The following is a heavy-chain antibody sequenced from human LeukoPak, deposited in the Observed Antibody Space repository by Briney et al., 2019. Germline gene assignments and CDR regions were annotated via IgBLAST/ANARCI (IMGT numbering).Heavy chain of an antibody. CDR3: AEPEGGYYDIRPD. CDR2: ISGSGGST. Sequence: GGSLRLSCAASGFTVSNNYMSWVRQAPGKGLEWVSAISGSGGSTYYADSVKGRFTISRDNSKNTLYLQMNSLRAEDTAVYYCAEPEGGYYDIRPDWGQGTLVTVSS. J-gene: IGHJ4*02. V-gene: IGHV3-23*01. CDR1: GFTVSNNY. D-gene: IGHD3-22*01.